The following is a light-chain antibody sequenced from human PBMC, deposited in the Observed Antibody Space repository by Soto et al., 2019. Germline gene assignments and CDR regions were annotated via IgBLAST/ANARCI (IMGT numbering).Light chain of an antibody. V-gene: IGKV3-15*01. J-gene: IGKJ1*01. CDR2: GAS. CDR1: QSVSNN. CDR3: QQYNNWCT. Sequence: EIVMTQSPATLSVSAGERATLSCRASQSVSNNLAWYQKKPGQAPRLLIYGASTRATGLPARFSGSGSGTDFTPTISLLQYEDFAFYYCQQYNNWCTFGQGTRVDIK.